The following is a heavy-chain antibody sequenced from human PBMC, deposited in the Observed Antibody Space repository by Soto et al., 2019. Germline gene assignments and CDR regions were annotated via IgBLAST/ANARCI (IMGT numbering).Heavy chain of an antibody. Sequence: QVQLVQSGAEVKKPGASVKVSCKASGYTFTSYGISWVRQATGQGLEWMGWISAYNGNTNYAQKLQGRVTMTTDTSTSTAYMELRSLRSDDTAVYYCARDTPELRFLEWLLLYYYGMDVWGQGTTVTVSS. J-gene: IGHJ6*02. D-gene: IGHD3-3*01. CDR3: ARDTPELRFLEWLLLYYYGMDV. V-gene: IGHV1-18*04. CDR2: ISAYNGNT. CDR1: GYTFTSYG.